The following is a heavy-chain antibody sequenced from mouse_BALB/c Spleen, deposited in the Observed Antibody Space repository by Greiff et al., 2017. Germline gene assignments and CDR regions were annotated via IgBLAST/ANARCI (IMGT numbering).Heavy chain of an antibody. V-gene: IGHV7-3*02. Sequence: EVQLQESGGGLVQPGGSLRLSCATSGFTFTDYYMSWVRQPPGKALEWLGFIRNKANGYTTEYSASVKGRFTISRDNSQSILYLQMNTLRAEDSATYYCARRRDYYFDYWGQGTTLTVSS. CDR2: IRNKANGYTT. CDR3: ARRRDYYFDY. J-gene: IGHJ2*01. CDR1: GFTFTDYY.